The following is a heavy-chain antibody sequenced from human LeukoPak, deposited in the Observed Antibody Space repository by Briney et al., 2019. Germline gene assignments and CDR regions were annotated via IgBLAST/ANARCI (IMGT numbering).Heavy chain of an antibody. CDR3: AKGRGYNYGYIFGYFDY. Sequence: GGSLRLSCAASGFTFSTYWMNWFRQTPGKGLEWVAKIRGDGGEKYYVDSVKGRFTISRDNAKNSLYLQMNSLRAEDTALYYCAKGRGYNYGYIFGYFDYWGQGTLVTVSS. CDR1: GFTFSTYW. V-gene: IGHV3-7*03. D-gene: IGHD5-18*01. J-gene: IGHJ4*02. CDR2: IRGDGGEK.